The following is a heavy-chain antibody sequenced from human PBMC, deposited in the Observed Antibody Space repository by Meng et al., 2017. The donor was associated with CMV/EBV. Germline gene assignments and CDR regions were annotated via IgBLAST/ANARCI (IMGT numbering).Heavy chain of an antibody. V-gene: IGHV4-39*01. D-gene: IGHD3-3*01. CDR3: ARSNERITIFGVVIKSRRNWFDP. Sequence: LETLSLTCTVSGGSISSSSYYWGWIRQPPGKGLEWIGRIYYSGSTYYNPSLKSRVTISVDTSKNQFSLKLSSVTAADTAVYYCARSNERITIFGVVIKSRRNWFDPWGQGTLVTVSS. J-gene: IGHJ5*02. CDR2: IYYSGST. CDR1: GGSISSSSYY.